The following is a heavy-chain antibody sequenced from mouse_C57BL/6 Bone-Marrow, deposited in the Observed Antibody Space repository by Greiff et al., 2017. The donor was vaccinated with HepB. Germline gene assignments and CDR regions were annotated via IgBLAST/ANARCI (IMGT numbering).Heavy chain of an antibody. V-gene: IGHV1-78*01. J-gene: IGHJ4*01. D-gene: IGHD1-1*01. CDR2: IYPRDGST. Sequence: VKLVESDAELVKPGASVKISCKVSGYTFTDHTIHWMKQRPEQGLEWIGYIYPRDGSTKYNEKFKGKATLTADKSSSTAYMQLNSLTSEDSAVYFCARSKPYYGSSHAMDYWGQGTSVTVSS. CDR3: ARSKPYYGSSHAMDY. CDR1: GYTFTDHT.